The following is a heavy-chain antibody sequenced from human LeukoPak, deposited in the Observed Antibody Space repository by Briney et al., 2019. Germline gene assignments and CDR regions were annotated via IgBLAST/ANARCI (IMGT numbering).Heavy chain of an antibody. V-gene: IGHV3-21*06. Sequence: PGGSLRLSCAASGFTFNTYTMNWVRQVPGKGLEWVCSLSSSSSYIYYADSVKGRFTVSRDNANNSVYLQMNTLRAEDTAVYYCARAVGATHFDYWGQGILVTVSS. J-gene: IGHJ4*02. CDR3: ARAVGATHFDY. D-gene: IGHD1-26*01. CDR2: LSSSSSYI. CDR1: GFTFNTYT.